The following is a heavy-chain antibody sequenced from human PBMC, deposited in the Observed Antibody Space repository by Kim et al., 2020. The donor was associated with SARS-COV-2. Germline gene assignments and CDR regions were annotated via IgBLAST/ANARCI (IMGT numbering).Heavy chain of an antibody. CDR3: AKDGGIAYLFDY. CDR2: ISWDGGST. V-gene: IGHV3-43*01. CDR1: GFTFDDYT. J-gene: IGHJ4*02. Sequence: GGSLRLSCAASGFTFDDYTMHWVRQAPGKGLEWVSLISWDGGSTYYADSVKGRFTISRDNSKNSLYLQMNSLRTEDTALYYCAKDGGIAYLFDYWGQGTLVTVSP. D-gene: IGHD2-2*01.